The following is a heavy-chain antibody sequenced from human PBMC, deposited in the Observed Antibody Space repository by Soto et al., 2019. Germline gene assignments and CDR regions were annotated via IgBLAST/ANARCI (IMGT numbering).Heavy chain of an antibody. V-gene: IGHV3-30*18. CDR1: GFTFSSYG. J-gene: IGHJ4*02. D-gene: IGHD3-16*01. CDR3: AKDLTVYGTMSFAGD. Sequence: QVQLVESGGGVVQPGRSLRLSCAASGFTFSSYGMHWVRQAPGKGLEWVAVISYDGSNKYYADSVKGRFTISRDNSKNTLYLQMNSLRAEDTAVYYCAKDLTVYGTMSFAGDWGQGTLVTVSS. CDR2: ISYDGSNK.